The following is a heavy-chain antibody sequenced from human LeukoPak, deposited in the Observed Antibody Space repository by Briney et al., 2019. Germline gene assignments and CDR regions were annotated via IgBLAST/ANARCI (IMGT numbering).Heavy chain of an antibody. CDR3: ARDGWFGDYNWFDP. CDR2: ISSASNTK. Sequence: GGSLRLSCAASGFTFSSYSMNWVRQAPGKGLEWVSYISSASNTKYYADSVKGRFTISRDNAKNSLYLQMNSLRAEDTAMYYCARDGWFGDYNWFDPWGQGTLVTVSS. V-gene: IGHV3-48*01. J-gene: IGHJ5*02. D-gene: IGHD3-10*01. CDR1: GFTFSSYS.